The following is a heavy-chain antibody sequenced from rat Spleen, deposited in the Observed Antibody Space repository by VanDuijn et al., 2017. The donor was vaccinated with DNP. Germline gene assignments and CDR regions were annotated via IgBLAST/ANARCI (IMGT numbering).Heavy chain of an antibody. J-gene: IGHJ2*01. D-gene: IGHD5-1*01. CDR1: GFSLTTYG. CDR2: IWSGGTT. CDR3: ARDGTN. V-gene: IGHV2-15*01. Sequence: QVQLKESGPDLVQPSQTLSLTCTVSGFSLTTYGVSWVRLPPGKGLEWMGAIWSGGTTAYNSILKSRLSINRDTSRSQVFLRMNSLQTEDTAIYFCARDGTNWGQGLMVTVSS.